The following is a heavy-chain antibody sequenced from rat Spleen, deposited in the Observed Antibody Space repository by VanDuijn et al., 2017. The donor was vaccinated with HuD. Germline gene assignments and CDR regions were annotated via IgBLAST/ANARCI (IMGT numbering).Heavy chain of an antibody. J-gene: IGHJ2*01. D-gene: IGHD1-9*01. CDR3: ARRHYGYTDYFDY. CDR2: ISYDGSNT. V-gene: IGHV5-29*01. CDR1: GFTFNDHF. Sequence: EVQLVASNGGLVQPGRSLKLSCAASGFTFNDHFMAWVRQAPTKGLEWVATISYDGSNTYYRDSVKGRFTISRDNAKSTLSLQMDSLRSEDTATYYCARRHYGYTDYFDYWGQGVMVTVSS.